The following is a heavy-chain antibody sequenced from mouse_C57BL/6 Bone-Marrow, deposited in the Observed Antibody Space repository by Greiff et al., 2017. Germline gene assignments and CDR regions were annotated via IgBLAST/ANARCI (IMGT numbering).Heavy chain of an antibody. D-gene: IGHD6-1*01. CDR3: TPLFYYYAMHY. V-gene: IGHV14-4*01. Sequence: VQLQQSGAELVRPGASVKLSCTASGFNIKDDYMHWVKQRPEQGLEWIGWIDPENGDTEYASKFQGKATITADTSSNTAYLQLSSLTSEDTAVYYCTPLFYYYAMHYWGQGTSVTVSS. J-gene: IGHJ4*01. CDR2: IDPENGDT. CDR1: GFNIKDDY.